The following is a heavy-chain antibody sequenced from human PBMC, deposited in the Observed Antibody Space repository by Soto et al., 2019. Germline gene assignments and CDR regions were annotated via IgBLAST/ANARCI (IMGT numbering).Heavy chain of an antibody. D-gene: IGHD2-15*01. J-gene: IGHJ4*02. V-gene: IGHV4-39*01. CDR3: ERWAYCRGGSCYCWVFDY. Sequence: QLQLQESGPGLVKPSQTRSLTCTVSGGSISSSSYYRGWIRQPPRKELEWIGSIYYSGSTYYNPSRKSRVTISEDTSKNPFSLTLSSVTGAGTAVYYCERWAYCRGGSCYCWVFDYWGQGTLVTVSS. CDR1: GGSISSSSYY. CDR2: IYYSGST.